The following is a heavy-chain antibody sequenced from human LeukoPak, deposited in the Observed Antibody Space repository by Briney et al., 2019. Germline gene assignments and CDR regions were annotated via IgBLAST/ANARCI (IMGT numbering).Heavy chain of an antibody. CDR3: ARGLPPRRNYDSSGYYSYYFDY. J-gene: IGHJ4*02. V-gene: IGHV1-18*01. CDR1: GYTSTSYG. D-gene: IGHD3-22*01. Sequence: ASVKVSCKASGYTSTSYGISWVRQAPGQGLEWMGWISGYNGHTKYAQKFQGRVTMTTDTSTSTAYMELRSLTSDDTAVFYCARGLPPRRNYDSSGYYSYYFDYWGQGTLVTVSS. CDR2: ISGYNGHT.